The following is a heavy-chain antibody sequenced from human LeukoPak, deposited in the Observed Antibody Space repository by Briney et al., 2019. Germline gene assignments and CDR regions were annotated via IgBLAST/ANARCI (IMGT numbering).Heavy chain of an antibody. CDR3: ARGSSSRDYYYGMDV. J-gene: IGHJ6*02. CDR2: ISAYNGNT. Sequence: GSWVTVSCKASGYTFTSYGISWVRQAPGQGLEWMGWISAYNGNTNYAQKLQGRVTMTTDTSTSTAYMELRSLRSDDTAVYYCARGSSSRDYYYGMDVWGQGTTVTVPS. CDR1: GYTFTSYG. V-gene: IGHV1-18*01. D-gene: IGHD6-6*01.